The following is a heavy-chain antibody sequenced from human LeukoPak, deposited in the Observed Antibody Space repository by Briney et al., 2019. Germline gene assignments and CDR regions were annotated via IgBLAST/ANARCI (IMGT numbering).Heavy chain of an antibody. V-gene: IGHV4-59*01. D-gene: IGHD3-9*01. J-gene: IGHJ4*02. CDR3: ARGVLRYFDWLPFDY. CDR2: IYYSGST. CDR1: GVSISSYY. Sequence: SETLSLTCTVSGVSISSYYWSWIRQPPGKGLEWIGYIYYSGSTNYNPSLKSRVTISVDTSKNQFSLKLSSVTAADTAVYYCARGVLRYFDWLPFDYWGQGTLVTVSS.